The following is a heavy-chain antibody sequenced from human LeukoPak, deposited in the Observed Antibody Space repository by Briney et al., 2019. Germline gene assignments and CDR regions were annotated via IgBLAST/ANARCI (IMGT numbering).Heavy chain of an antibody. J-gene: IGHJ4*02. CDR2: IYSGGST. CDR3: AKAPVTTCSGAYCYPFDY. V-gene: IGHV3-66*01. CDR1: GFNVTNNY. Sequence: GGSLRLSCAASGFNVTNNYMSWVRQAPGKGLEWVSVIYSGGSTYYADSVKGRFTISRDNSKNTLYLQMNSLRAEDAAVYYCAKAPVTTCSGAYCYPFDYWGQGTLVTVSS. D-gene: IGHD2-21*01.